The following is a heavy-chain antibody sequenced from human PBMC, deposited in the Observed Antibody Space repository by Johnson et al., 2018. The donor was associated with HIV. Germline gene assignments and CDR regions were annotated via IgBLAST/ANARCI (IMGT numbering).Heavy chain of an antibody. CDR1: GFTFSSYA. D-gene: IGHD6-6*01. J-gene: IGHJ3*02. Sequence: QVQLVESGGGVVQPGRSLRLSCAASGFTFSSYAMHWVRQAPGKGLEWVAVISYDGSNKYYADSVKGRFTISRDHSKNTLYLQMNSLRAEDTAVYYCASGPTPGVAARGALGGAFDIWGQGTMVTVSS. CDR3: ASGPTPGVAARGALGGAFDI. CDR2: ISYDGSNK. V-gene: IGHV3-30*04.